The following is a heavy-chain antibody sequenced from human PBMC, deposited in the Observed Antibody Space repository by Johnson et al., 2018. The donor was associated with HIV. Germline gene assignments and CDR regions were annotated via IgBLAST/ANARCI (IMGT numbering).Heavy chain of an antibody. D-gene: IGHD3-10*01. Sequence: VQLVESGGGLVQPGGSLRLSCAASAFTVSDNYLSWVRQAPGKGLEWVSVIYTGGSTYYADSVTGRFTISRDNSKNTLYLQMNSLRVEDTAVYYCESSYSESDDFDIWGQGTMVTVSS. CDR2: IYTGGST. V-gene: IGHV3-66*01. J-gene: IGHJ3*02. CDR3: ESSYSESDDFDI. CDR1: AFTVSDNY.